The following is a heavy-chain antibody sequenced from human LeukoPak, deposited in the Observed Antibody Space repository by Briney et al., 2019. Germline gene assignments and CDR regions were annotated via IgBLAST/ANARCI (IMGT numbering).Heavy chain of an antibody. Sequence: GGSLRLSCAASGFTFSDYYMSWIRQAPGKGLEWVSYISSSGCTIYYADSVKGRFTISRDNAKNSLYLQMNSLRAEDTAVYYCARVGLTTDYDFWSGYRGGDAFDIWGQGTMVTVSS. J-gene: IGHJ3*02. CDR2: ISSSGCTI. CDR1: GFTFSDYY. V-gene: IGHV3-11*01. CDR3: ARVGLTTDYDFWSGYRGGDAFDI. D-gene: IGHD3-3*01.